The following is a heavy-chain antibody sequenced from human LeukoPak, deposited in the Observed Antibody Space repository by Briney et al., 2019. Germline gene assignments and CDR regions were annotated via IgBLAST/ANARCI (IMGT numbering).Heavy chain of an antibody. V-gene: IGHV3-7*01. CDR2: IDEDGSER. D-gene: IGHD5-18*01. CDR1: DFTFSAYG. CDR3: ARVPETRYRLTYYYYYMDV. Sequence: PGGSLRLSCAASDFTFSAYGMSWVRQAPGKGLEWVANIDEDGSERHYVGSVKDRFTISRDNAKNSLYLQMNSLRVEDTAVYYCARVPETRYRLTYYYYYMDVWGKGTTVTVSS. J-gene: IGHJ6*03.